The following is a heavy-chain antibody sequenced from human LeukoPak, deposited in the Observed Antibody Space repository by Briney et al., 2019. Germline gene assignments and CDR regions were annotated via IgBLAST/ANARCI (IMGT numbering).Heavy chain of an antibody. CDR1: GFTFSSYA. CDR2: ISYDGSNK. J-gene: IGHJ1*01. V-gene: IGHV3-30*04. CDR3: AREFSSSRYFQH. D-gene: IGHD6-13*01. Sequence: GGSLRLSCAASGFTFSSYAMHWVRQAPGKGLEWVAVISYDGSNKYYADSVKGRFTIPRDNSKNTLYLQMNSLRAEDTAVYYCAREFSSSRYFQHWGQGTLVTVSS.